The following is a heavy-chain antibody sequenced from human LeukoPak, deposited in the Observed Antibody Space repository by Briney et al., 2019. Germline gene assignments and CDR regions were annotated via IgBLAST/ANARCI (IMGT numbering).Heavy chain of an antibody. CDR3: AREDYGI. CDR1: GFTFRNYW. Sequence: GGSLRLSCAASGFTFRNYWMSRVRQAPGKGLEWVANIKQDGSEKYYVDSVKGRFTISRDNAKKSLYRQLSSLGAEDTGVYYCAREDYGIWGQGTMVTVSS. V-gene: IGHV3-7*01. J-gene: IGHJ3*02. CDR2: IKQDGSEK. D-gene: IGHD3-16*01.